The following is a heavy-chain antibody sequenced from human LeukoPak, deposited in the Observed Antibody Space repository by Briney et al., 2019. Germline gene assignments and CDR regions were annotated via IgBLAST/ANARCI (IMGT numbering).Heavy chain of an antibody. Sequence: KSSETLSLTCAVYGGSFSGYYWNWIRQPPGKGLEWIGYIYYSGSTNYNPSLKSRVTISVDTSKNQFSLKLSSVTAADTAVYYCARDADVHSYCGGDCYSAAFDIWGQGTMVTVSS. CDR2: IYYSGST. CDR3: ARDADVHSYCGGDCYSAAFDI. D-gene: IGHD2-21*02. CDR1: GGSFSGYY. V-gene: IGHV4-59*01. J-gene: IGHJ3*02.